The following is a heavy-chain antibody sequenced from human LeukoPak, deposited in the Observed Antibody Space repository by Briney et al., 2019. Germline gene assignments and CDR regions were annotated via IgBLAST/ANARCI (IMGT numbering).Heavy chain of an antibody. CDR2: IFRSGSYM. Sequence: GGSLRLSCAASGFTFSTYSMNWVRQAPGKGLEWDSSIFRSGSYMFYADSVKGRFTISRDNAKSSLYLQMNSLRADDTAVYYCATTSPQTDDYRSKGAMAVWGQGTTVTVSS. V-gene: IGHV3-21*01. CDR1: GFTFSTYS. J-gene: IGHJ6*02. CDR3: ATTSPQTDDYRSKGAMAV. D-gene: IGHD4-11*01.